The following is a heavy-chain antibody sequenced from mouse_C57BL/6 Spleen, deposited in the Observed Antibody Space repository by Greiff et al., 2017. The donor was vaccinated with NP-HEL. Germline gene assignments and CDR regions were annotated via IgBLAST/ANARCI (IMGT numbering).Heavy chain of an antibody. CDR3: ARSDGPWFAY. CDR2: INHNNGGT. Sequence: EVQLQQSGPELVKPGASVKISCKASGYTFTDYYMNWVKQSPGKSLEWIGDINHNNGGTSYNQQFKGKATLTVDKSSSTAYMELRRLTSEDSAVYYCARSDGPWFAYWGQGTLVTVSA. V-gene: IGHV1-26*01. J-gene: IGHJ3*01. CDR1: GYTFTDYY. D-gene: IGHD2-3*01.